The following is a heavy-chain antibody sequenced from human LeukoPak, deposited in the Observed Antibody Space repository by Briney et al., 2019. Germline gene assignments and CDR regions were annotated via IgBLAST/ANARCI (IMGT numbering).Heavy chain of an antibody. CDR2: MNPNSGNT. CDR3: ARAQDGANWGYYYYYGMDV. V-gene: IGHV1-8*01. CDR1: GYTFTSYD. J-gene: IGHJ6*02. Sequence: GASVKVSCKASGYTFTSYDINWVRQATGQGLEWMGWMNPNSGNTGYAQKFPGRVTMTRNTSISTAYMELSSLRSEDTAVYYCARAQDGANWGYYYYYGMDVWGQGTTVTVSS. D-gene: IGHD3-16*01.